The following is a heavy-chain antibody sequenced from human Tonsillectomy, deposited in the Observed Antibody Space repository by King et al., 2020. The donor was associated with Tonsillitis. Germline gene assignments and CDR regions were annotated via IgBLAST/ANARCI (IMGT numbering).Heavy chain of an antibody. D-gene: IGHD1-26*01. V-gene: IGHV4-34*01. CDR1: GGSFSGYY. CDR2: INHSGST. Sequence: QVQLQQWGAGLLKPSETLSLTCAVYGGSFSGYYWSWIRQPPGKGLEWIGEINHSGSTNYNPSLKSRVTISVDTSKNQFSLKLSSVTAADTAVYYCARGRLLGATKTGSSGGVYWGQGTLVTVSS. J-gene: IGHJ4*02. CDR3: ARGRLLGATKTGSSGGVY.